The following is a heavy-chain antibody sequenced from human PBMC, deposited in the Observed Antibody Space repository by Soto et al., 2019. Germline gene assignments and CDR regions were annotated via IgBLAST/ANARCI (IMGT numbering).Heavy chain of an antibody. CDR3: ARSQGSSTSLEIYYYYYYGMDV. CDR1: GGTFGSYA. Sequence: QVQLVQSGAEVKKPGSSVKVSCKASGGTFGSYAISWVRQAPGQGLEWMGGIIPITATANYAQKFQGRVTITADESTSTASMQLSSLRSEDTAVYYCARSQGSSTSLEIYYYYYYGMDVWGRGTTVTVSS. J-gene: IGHJ6*02. CDR2: IIPITATA. D-gene: IGHD2-2*01. V-gene: IGHV1-69*01.